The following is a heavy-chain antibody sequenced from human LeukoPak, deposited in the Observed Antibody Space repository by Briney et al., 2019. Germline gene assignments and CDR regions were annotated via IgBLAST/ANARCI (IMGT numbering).Heavy chain of an antibody. D-gene: IGHD3-10*01. V-gene: IGHV1-18*04. CDR1: GYTFTGYY. J-gene: IGHJ4*02. CDR3: ARLRYGSGSYYNDY. CDR2: ISAYNGNT. Sequence: ASVKVSCKASGYTFTGYYMHWVRQAPGQGLEWMGWISAYNGNTNYAQKLQGRVTMTTDTSTSTAYMELRSLRSDDTAVYYCARLRYGSGSYYNDYWGQGTLVTVSS.